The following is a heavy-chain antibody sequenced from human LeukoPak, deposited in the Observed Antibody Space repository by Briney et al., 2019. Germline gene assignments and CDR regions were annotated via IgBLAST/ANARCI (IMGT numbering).Heavy chain of an antibody. D-gene: IGHD3-16*01. CDR3: ARDGGGWNFDY. CDR2: IIPGGSVI. J-gene: IGHJ4*02. V-gene: IGHV1-46*01. CDR1: GYTFITSY. Sequence: GASVKVSCKASGYTFITSYMHWVRQAPGQGLEWMGRIIPGGSVISYAQKFQGRVTMTRDTSSNTFYMELSSLRSEDTAIYYCARDGGGWNFDYWGQGTLVTVSS.